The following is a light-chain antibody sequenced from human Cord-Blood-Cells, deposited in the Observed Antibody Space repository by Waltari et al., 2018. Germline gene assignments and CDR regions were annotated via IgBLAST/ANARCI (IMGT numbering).Light chain of an antibody. CDR2: GAS. J-gene: IGKJ2*01. CDR3: QQYNNWPPYT. CDR1: QSVGSH. V-gene: IGKV3-15*01. Sequence: EIVMMQSPDTLSVSPGERATLSCRDSQSVGSHLAWYQQKPGQAPRLLIYGASTRATGIPARFSGSGSGADCTLTISSLQSEDFAVYYCQQYNNWPPYTFCQGTKLEIK.